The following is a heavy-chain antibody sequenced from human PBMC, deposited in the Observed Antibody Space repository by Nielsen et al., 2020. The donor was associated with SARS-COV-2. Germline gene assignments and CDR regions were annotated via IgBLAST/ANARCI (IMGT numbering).Heavy chain of an antibody. V-gene: IGHV1-24*01. CDR1: GYTLTELS. CDR2: FDPEDGET. CDR3: ARPITNNYYYYYMDV. J-gene: IGHJ6*03. Sequence: ASVKVSCKVSGYTLTELSMHWVRQAPGKGLEWMGGFDPEDGETIYAQKFQGRVTMTTDTSTSTAYMELRSLRSDDTAVYYCARPITNNYYYYYMDVWGKGTTVTVSS. D-gene: IGHD1-1*01.